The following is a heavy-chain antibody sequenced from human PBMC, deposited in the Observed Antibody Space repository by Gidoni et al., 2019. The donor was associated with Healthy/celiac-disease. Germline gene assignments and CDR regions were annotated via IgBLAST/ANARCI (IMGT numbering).Heavy chain of an antibody. D-gene: IGHD3-3*01. V-gene: IGHV4-39*01. CDR2: IYYSGST. J-gene: IGHJ6*02. CDR3: ARTYDFYYYGMDV. CDR1: GGSISSSSYY. Sequence: QLQLQESGPGLVKPSETLSLTCTVSGGSISSSSYYWGWIRQPPGKGLEWIGSIYYSGSTYYNPSLKSRVTISVDTSKNQFSLKLSSVTAADTAVYYCARTYDFYYYGMDVWGQGTTVTVSS.